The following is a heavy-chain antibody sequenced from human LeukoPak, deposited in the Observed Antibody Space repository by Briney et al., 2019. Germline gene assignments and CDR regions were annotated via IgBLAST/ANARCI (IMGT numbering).Heavy chain of an antibody. Sequence: PGRSLRLSCAASGFTFSSYAMHWVRQAPGKGLEWVAVISYDGSNKYYADSVKGRFTISRDNSKNTLYLQMNSLRSEDTAVYYCAKGSSTYYYDSSGYRLLDYWGQGTLVTVSS. CDR3: AKGSSTYYYDSSGYRLLDY. J-gene: IGHJ4*02. CDR1: GFTFSSYA. V-gene: IGHV3-30*04. CDR2: ISYDGSNK. D-gene: IGHD3-22*01.